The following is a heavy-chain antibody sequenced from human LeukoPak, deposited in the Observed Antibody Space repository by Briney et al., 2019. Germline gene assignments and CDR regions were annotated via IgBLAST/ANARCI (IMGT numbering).Heavy chain of an antibody. J-gene: IGHJ4*02. CDR3: ARVPYGSGTLDY. D-gene: IGHD3-10*01. V-gene: IGHV4-39*07. CDR1: GGSISSSSYY. CDR2: IYYSGST. Sequence: SETLSLTCTVSGGSISSSSYYWGWIRQPPGKGLEWIGSIYYSGSTYYNPSLKSRVTISVDTSKNQFSLKLSSVTAADTAVYYCARVPYGSGTLDYWGQGTLVTVSS.